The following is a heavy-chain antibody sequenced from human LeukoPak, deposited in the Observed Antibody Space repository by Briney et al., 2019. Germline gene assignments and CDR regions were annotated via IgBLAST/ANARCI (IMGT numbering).Heavy chain of an antibody. CDR2: IKQDGCEK. CDR1: GFIFCSYW. D-gene: IGHD3-22*01. V-gene: IGHV3-7*01. J-gene: IGHJ4*02. CDR3: ARDIGDSSGYYGSYFDY. Sequence: PGGSLRLSCAASGFIFCSYWMLGLRQAPGKGLEWVANIKQDGCEKQYVDSVKARFTISRDNAKNSLYLEMNSLRAEDTAVYYCARDIGDSSGYYGSYFDYWGQGTLVTVSS.